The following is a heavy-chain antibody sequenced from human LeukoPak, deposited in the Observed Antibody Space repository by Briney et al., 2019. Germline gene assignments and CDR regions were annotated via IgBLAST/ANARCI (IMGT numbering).Heavy chain of an antibody. Sequence: PSETLSLTCTVSGGSISSYYWSWIRQPPGKGLEWIGYIYYSGSTNYNPSLKSRVTISVDTSKNQFSLKLSSVTAADTAVYYCARDRDYGSGSWGYYYYYMDVCGKGTTVTVSS. CDR1: GGSISSYY. D-gene: IGHD3-10*01. CDR2: IYYSGST. CDR3: ARDRDYGSGSWGYYYYYMDV. V-gene: IGHV4-59*01. J-gene: IGHJ6*03.